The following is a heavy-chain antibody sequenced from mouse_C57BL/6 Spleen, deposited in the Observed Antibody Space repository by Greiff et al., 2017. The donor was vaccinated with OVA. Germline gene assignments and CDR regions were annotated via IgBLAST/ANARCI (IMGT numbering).Heavy chain of an antibody. CDR1: GYSITSGYY. J-gene: IGHJ2*01. Sequence: QQSGPGLVKPSQSLSLTCSVTGYSITSGYYWNWIRQFPGNKLEWMGYISYDGSNNYNPSLKNRISITRDTSKNQFFLKLNSVTTEDTATYYCARTAQAYYFDYWGQGTTLTVSS. V-gene: IGHV3-6*01. CDR2: ISYDGSN. CDR3: ARTAQAYYFDY. D-gene: IGHD3-2*02.